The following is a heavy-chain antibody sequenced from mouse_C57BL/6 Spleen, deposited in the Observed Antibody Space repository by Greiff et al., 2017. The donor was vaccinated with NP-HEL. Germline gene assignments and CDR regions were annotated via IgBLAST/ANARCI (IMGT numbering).Heavy chain of an antibody. V-gene: IGHV1-26*01. CDR3: ARGDYYYGSSYAY. Sequence: EVQLQQSGPELVKPGASVKISCKASGYTFTDYYMNWVKQSHGKSLEWIGDIDPNNGGTSYNQKFKGKATLTVDKSSSPAYMELRSLTSEDSAVYYCARGDYYYGSSYAYWGQGTLVTVSA. CDR1: GYTFTDYY. D-gene: IGHD1-1*01. CDR2: IDPNNGGT. J-gene: IGHJ3*01.